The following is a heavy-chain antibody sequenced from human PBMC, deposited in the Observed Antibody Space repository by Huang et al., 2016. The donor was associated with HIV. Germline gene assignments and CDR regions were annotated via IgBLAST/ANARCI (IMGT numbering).Heavy chain of an antibody. CDR1: GDTLTESS. CDR2: FNPEDGER. Sequence: VQLTQSGAEVKKPGASVKVPCKNSGDTLTESSMHWGRQAPGKGLEWMGSFNPEDGERVYAQRFQGRVTMTEDTTTDTAYLELSSLRSEDTAVYYCATEGLWGEGNTLDYWGQGTLVTVSS. J-gene: IGHJ4*02. V-gene: IGHV1-24*01. CDR3: ATEGLWGEGNTLDY. D-gene: IGHD3-10*01.